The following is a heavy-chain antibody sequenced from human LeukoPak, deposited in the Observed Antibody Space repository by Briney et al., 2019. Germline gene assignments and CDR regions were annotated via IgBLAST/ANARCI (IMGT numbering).Heavy chain of an antibody. CDR3: ARDTKYAFDM. D-gene: IGHD2-8*01. CDR2: IKSDGSST. V-gene: IGHV3-74*01. J-gene: IGHJ3*02. CDR1: GFTFSGYW. Sequence: GGSLRLSCVASGFTFSGYWMYWVRQVPGKGLVWVSSIKSDGSSTSYADSVKGRFTISRDNAKNTLYLQMNSLRAEDTAVYYCARDTKYAFDMWGQGTMVTVSS.